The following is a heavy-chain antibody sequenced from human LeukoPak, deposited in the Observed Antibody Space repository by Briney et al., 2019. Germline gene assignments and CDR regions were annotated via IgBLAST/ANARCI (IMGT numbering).Heavy chain of an antibody. CDR1: GFTVSSNY. D-gene: IGHD1-7*01. CDR3: ARDRDWNLFY. CDR2: ICSGGST. V-gene: IGHV3-66*02. Sequence: PGGSLRLSCAASGFTVSSNYMSWVRQAPGKGLEWVSVICSGGSTYYADSVEGRFTISRDNSKNTLYLQMNSLRAEDTAVYYCARDRDWNLFYWGQGTLVTVSS. J-gene: IGHJ4*02.